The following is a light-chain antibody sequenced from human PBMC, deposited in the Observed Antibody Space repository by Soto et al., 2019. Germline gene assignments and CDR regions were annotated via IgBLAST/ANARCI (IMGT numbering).Light chain of an antibody. Sequence: QSVLTQPPSASGTPGQRVTISCSGSSSNIGSNYVYWYQQHPGTAPKLLIYRNNQRPSGVPDRFSGSTSGASASLAISGLRSEDEADYYCAAWDDSRSAVVFGGGTKLTVL. V-gene: IGLV1-47*01. CDR1: SSNIGSNY. CDR2: RNN. J-gene: IGLJ2*01. CDR3: AAWDDSRSAVV.